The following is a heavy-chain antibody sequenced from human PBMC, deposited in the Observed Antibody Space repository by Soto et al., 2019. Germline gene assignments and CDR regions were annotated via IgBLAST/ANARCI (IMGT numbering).Heavy chain of an antibody. D-gene: IGHD3-22*01. V-gene: IGHV1-69*02. CDR3: ARVPPNYYDSSGYYYEADAFDI. CDR2: IIPILGIA. J-gene: IGHJ3*02. Sequence: QVQLVQSGAEVKKPGSSVKVSCKASGGTFSSYTISWVRQAPGQGLEWMGRIIPILGIANYAQKFQGRVPITADKSTSTAYMELSSLRSEDTAVYYCARVPPNYYDSSGYYYEADAFDIWGQGTMVTVSS. CDR1: GGTFSSYT.